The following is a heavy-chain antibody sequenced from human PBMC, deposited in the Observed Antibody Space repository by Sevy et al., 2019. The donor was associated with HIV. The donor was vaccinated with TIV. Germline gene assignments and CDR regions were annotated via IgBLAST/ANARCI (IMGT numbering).Heavy chain of an antibody. J-gene: IGHJ6*02. CDR2: IYYSGST. CDR1: GGSISSYY. Sequence: SETLSLTCTVSGGSISSYYWSWIRQPPGKGLEWIGYIYYSGSTNYNPSLKSRVTISVDTSKNQFSLKLSSVTAADTAVDYCARAPSSGYDSYYYYGMDVWGQGTTVTVSS. CDR3: ARAPSSGYDSYYYYGMDV. V-gene: IGHV4-59*01. D-gene: IGHD5-12*01.